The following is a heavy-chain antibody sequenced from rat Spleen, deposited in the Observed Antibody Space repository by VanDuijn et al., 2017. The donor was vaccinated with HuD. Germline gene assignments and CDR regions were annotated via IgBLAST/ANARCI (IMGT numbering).Heavy chain of an antibody. D-gene: IGHD1-4*01. V-gene: IGHV2-19*01. CDR1: GFSLTDYS. Sequence: QVQLKESGPGLVQPSQTLSLTCTVSGFSLTDYSVHWVRQPPGKGLEWMGRIQSGGSTDYNSVIKSRLNISRDTSKSQVFLKMNSLQTEDTAMYFCASGIHDYWGQGVMVTVSS. J-gene: IGHJ2*01. CDR3: ASGIHDY. CDR2: IQSGGST.